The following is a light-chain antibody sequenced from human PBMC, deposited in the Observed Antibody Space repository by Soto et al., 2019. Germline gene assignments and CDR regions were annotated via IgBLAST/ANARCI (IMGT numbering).Light chain of an antibody. CDR2: LAS. CDR3: HQRQSGPRT. J-gene: IGKJ1*01. V-gene: IGKV3D-11*01. Sequence: EIVLTQSPATLSSFPGDRVTLSCRASQAVHTRVAGDQHKPGKAPRLLIDLASHRAAGGPARFSGSGAGTDFTLTSSDVEPEDFAVYYCHQRQSGPRTFGQGTKVEIK. CDR1: QAVHTR.